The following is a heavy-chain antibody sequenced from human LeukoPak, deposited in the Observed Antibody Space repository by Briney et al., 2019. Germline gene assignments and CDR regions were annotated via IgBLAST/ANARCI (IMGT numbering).Heavy chain of an antibody. CDR2: INPNSGGT. CDR3: ARGPSTSPNWPTDWFDP. V-gene: IGHV1-2*02. D-gene: IGHD2-2*01. CDR1: GYTFTGYY. Sequence: ASVKVSCKASGYTFTGYYMHWVRQAPGQGLEWMGWINPNSGGTNYAQKFQGRVTMTRDTSISTASMGLSRLRSDDTAVYYCARGPSTSPNWPTDWFDPWGQGTLVTVSS. J-gene: IGHJ5*02.